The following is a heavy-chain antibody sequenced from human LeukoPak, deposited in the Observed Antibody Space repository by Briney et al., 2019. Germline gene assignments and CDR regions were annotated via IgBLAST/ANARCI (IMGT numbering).Heavy chain of an antibody. CDR3: AREGGDPRWLDP. CDR2: INTSGST. V-gene: IGHV4-4*07. CDR1: GGSISSYY. J-gene: IGHJ5*02. D-gene: IGHD6-25*01. Sequence: SETLSLACTVSGGSISSYYWTWIRQSAGKGLEWIGRINTSGSTNYNPSLRSRVTMSVNTSKNQFSLNLTSVTAADTAVYSCAREGGDPRWLDPWGQGTLVTVSS.